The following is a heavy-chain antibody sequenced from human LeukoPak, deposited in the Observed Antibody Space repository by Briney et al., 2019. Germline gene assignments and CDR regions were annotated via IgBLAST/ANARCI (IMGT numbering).Heavy chain of an antibody. J-gene: IGHJ5*02. D-gene: IGHD3-22*01. CDR2: IYSSGST. CDR1: GGSITTDTNN. V-gene: IGHV4-61*02. CDR3: ARDVYYSGSSGYYLRGWFDP. Sequence: TSETLSLTCIVSGGSITTDTNNWSWIRQPAGKGLEWIGRIYSSGSTKYNPSLKSRVTISVDTSKNQFSLKLSSVTAADTAVYYCARDVYYSGSSGYYLRGWFDPWGQGTLVTVSS.